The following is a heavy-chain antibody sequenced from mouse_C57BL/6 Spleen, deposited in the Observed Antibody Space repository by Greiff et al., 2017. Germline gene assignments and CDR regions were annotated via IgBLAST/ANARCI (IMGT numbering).Heavy chain of an antibody. J-gene: IGHJ4*01. CDR2: INPNNGGT. D-gene: IGHD6-1*01. Sequence: VQLQQSGPELVKPGASVKIPCTASGFTFTDYNMDWVKQSHGKSLEWIGDINPNNGGTNYNQKFQGKATLTVDKSSSTAYMELRILTSEDTAVDTAFYNDYAMDYWGQGTSVTVSS. CDR3: FYNDYAMDY. CDR1: GFTFTDYN. V-gene: IGHV1-18*01.